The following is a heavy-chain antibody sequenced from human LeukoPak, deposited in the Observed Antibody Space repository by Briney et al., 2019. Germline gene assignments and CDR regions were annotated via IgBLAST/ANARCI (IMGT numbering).Heavy chain of an antibody. CDR1: GYTFTSYG. Sequence: ASVKVSCKASGYTFTSYGISWVRQAPGQGLEWMGWISAYNGNTNYAQKLQGRVTMTTDTSTSTAYMELRSLRSDDTAVYYCARDRDSYCSSTSCSNWFDPWGQGTLVTVSS. CDR3: ARDRDSYCSSTSCSNWFDP. D-gene: IGHD2-2*01. CDR2: ISAYNGNT. J-gene: IGHJ5*02. V-gene: IGHV1-18*01.